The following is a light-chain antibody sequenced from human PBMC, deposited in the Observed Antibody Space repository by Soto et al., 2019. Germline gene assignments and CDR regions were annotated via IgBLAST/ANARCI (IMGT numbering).Light chain of an antibody. Sequence: QSALTQPPSASGSPGQSVTISCTGASSDVGGYDSVSWYQQHPGKAPKLMIYEVNKRPSGVPDRFSGSKSGNTASLTVSGLQADDEADYYCSSYAGTHNVFFGGGTKLTVL. J-gene: IGLJ2*01. CDR3: SSYAGTHNVF. V-gene: IGLV2-8*01. CDR2: EVN. CDR1: SSDVGGYDS.